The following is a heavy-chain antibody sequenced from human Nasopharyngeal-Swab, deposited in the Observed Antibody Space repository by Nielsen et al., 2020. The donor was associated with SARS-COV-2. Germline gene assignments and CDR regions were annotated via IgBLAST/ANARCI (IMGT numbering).Heavy chain of an antibody. CDR3: ARLSNYDFWSGYYAYMDV. J-gene: IGHJ6*03. CDR2: MNPNSGNT. D-gene: IGHD3-3*01. Sequence: ASVKVSCKASGYTFTSYDINWVRQATGQGLEWMGWMNPNSGNTGYAQKFQGRVTMTRNTSISTAYMELSSLRSEDTAVYYCARLSNYDFWSGYYAYMDVWDKGTTVTVSS. V-gene: IGHV1-8*01. CDR1: GYTFTSYD.